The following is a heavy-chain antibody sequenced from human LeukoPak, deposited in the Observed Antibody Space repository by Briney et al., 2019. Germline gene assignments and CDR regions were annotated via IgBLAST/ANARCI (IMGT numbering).Heavy chain of an antibody. CDR1: GYSISSGYY. V-gene: IGHV4-38-2*02. J-gene: IGHJ4*02. CDR3: ARDLLRDGVGLRCSGGSCSNDY. CDR2: IYHSGST. D-gene: IGHD2-15*01. Sequence: PSETLSLTCTVSGYSISSGYYWGWIRQPPGKGLEWIGSIYHSGSTYYNPSLKSRVTISVDTSKNQFSLKLSSVTAADTAVYYCARDLLRDGVGLRCSGGSCSNDYWGQGTLVTVSS.